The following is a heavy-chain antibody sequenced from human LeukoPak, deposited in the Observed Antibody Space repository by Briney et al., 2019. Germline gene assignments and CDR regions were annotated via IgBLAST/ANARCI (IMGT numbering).Heavy chain of an antibody. CDR2: ISAYNGNT. J-gene: IGHJ4*02. CDR1: GYTFTSYG. Sequence: ASVKVSCKASGYTFTSYGISWVRQAPGQGLEWMGWISAYNGNTNYAQKLQCRVTMTTDTSTSTAYMELRSLRSDDTAVYYCARDEDLSSTSCFDYWGQGTLVTVSS. V-gene: IGHV1-18*01. D-gene: IGHD2-2*01. CDR3: ARDEDLSSTSCFDY.